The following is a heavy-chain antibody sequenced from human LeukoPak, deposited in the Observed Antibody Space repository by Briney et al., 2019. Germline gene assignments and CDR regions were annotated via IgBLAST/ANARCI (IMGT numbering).Heavy chain of an antibody. CDR1: GYTFSSYD. J-gene: IGHJ3*02. CDR2: MNPNSDST. Sequence: EASVKVSCKASGYTFSSYDINWVRQASGHGLEWMGWMNPNSDSTGYSQKFQGRLTFTWNKSINTAYMELSCLGSEDTAVYYCAREGYSSGWGKRRGVNAFDIWGQGTMVTVSP. D-gene: IGHD6-19*01. CDR3: AREGYSSGWGKRRGVNAFDI. V-gene: IGHV1-8*03.